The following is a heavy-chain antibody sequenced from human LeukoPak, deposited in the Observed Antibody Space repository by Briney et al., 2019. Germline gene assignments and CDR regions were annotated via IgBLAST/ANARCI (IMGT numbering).Heavy chain of an antibody. D-gene: IGHD6-13*01. J-gene: IGHJ5*02. CDR2: IYYSGST. CDR3: ARDSYSSSSHWFDP. V-gene: IGHV4-39*02. Sequence: SETLSLTCTVSGGSISSSSYYWGWIRQPPGKGLEWIGSIYYSGSTYYNPSLKSRVTISVDTSKNQFSLKLSSVTAADTAVYYCARDSYSSSSHWFDPWGQGTLVTVSS. CDR1: GGSISSSSYY.